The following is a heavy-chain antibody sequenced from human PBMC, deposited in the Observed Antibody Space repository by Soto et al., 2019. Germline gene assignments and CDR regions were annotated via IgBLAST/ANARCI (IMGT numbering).Heavy chain of an antibody. J-gene: IGHJ6*03. Sequence: ACGGRDSCNTRRWAQQANNQGLEWMGRIIPILGIANYAQKFQGRVTITADKSTSTAYMELSSLRSEDTAVYYCARGVVATIPHSTNYYYYYMDVWGKGTTVTVSS. CDR3: ARGVVATIPHSTNYYYYYMDV. CDR2: IIPILGIA. CDR1: GGRDSCNT. D-gene: IGHD5-12*01. V-gene: IGHV1-69*02.